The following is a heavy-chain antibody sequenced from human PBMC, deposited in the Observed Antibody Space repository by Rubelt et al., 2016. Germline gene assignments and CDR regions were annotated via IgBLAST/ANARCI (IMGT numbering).Heavy chain of an antibody. D-gene: IGHD3-22*01. CDR2: INHSGNT. CDR1: GGSFSGYY. Sequence: QVQLQQWGAGLLKPSETLSLTCAVYGGSFSGYYWSWIRQPPGKGLEWIGEINHSGNTDYIPSLKSRVSISVDSSKNQFSLKLSVVTAADTAVYYCARRGGSSGYYYFDYSGQGTLVTVSS. CDR3: ARRGGSSGYYYFDY. J-gene: IGHJ4*02. V-gene: IGHV4-34*01.